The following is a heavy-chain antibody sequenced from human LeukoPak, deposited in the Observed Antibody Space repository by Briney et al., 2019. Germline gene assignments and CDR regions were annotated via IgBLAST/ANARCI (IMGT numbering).Heavy chain of an antibody. Sequence: GGSLRLSCAASGFTFSSYAMSWVRQAPGKGLEWVSAISGSVGSTYYADSVKGRFTNSRANSKNTLYLQMNSLRDEDTAVYYCAKGTRFYCGELLNAYNYWGQGTLVTVSS. CDR3: AKGTRFYCGELLNAYNY. D-gene: IGHD3-10*01. V-gene: IGHV3-23*01. CDR1: GFTFSSYA. CDR2: ISGSVGST. J-gene: IGHJ4*02.